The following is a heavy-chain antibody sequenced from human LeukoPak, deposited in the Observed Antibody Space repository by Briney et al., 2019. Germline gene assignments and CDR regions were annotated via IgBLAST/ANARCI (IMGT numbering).Heavy chain of an antibody. CDR2: ISGDGDAT. CDR1: GFTFSNHA. D-gene: IGHD4-23*01. V-gene: IGHV3-23*01. CDR3: ARDRNMGWRPDSKDYGGNGRDGMDV. Sequence: PGGSLRLSCAASGFTFSNHAMTWVRQAPGKGLEWVSVISGDGDATYYADSVKGRFTISRDNSKNTLYLQMDSLRAGDTAVYYCARDRNMGWRPDSKDYGGNGRDGMDVWGQGTTVTVSS. J-gene: IGHJ6*02.